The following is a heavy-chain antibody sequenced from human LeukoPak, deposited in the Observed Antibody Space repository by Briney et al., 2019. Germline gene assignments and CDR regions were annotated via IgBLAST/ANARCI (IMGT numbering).Heavy chain of an antibody. CDR2: ISYDGSNK. D-gene: IGHD6-13*01. Sequence: GRSLRLSCAASGFTFSSYGMHWVRQAPGKGLEWVAVISYDGSNKYYADSVKGRFTISRDNSKNTLYLQMNSLRAEDTAVYYCAKGTFIAAAGPDYWGQGTLVTVSS. V-gene: IGHV3-30*18. J-gene: IGHJ4*02. CDR1: GFTFSSYG. CDR3: AKGTFIAAAGPDY.